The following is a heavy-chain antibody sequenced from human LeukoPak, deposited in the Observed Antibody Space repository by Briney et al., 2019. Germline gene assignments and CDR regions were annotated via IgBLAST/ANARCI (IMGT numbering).Heavy chain of an antibody. J-gene: IGHJ4*02. V-gene: IGHV3-33*01. CDR3: ARGRAAAGWFDY. D-gene: IGHD6-13*01. CDR2: IWYDGSNK. CDR1: GFTFSSYG. Sequence: LPGRSLRLSCAASGFTFSSYGMHWVRQAPGKGLEWVAVIWYDGSNKYYADSVKGRFTISRDNSKNTLYLQMNSLRAEDTAVYYCARGRAAAGWFDYWGQGTLVTVSS.